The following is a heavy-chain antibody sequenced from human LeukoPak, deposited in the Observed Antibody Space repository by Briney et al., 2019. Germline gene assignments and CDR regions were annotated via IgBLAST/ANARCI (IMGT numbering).Heavy chain of an antibody. D-gene: IGHD2-2*01. J-gene: IGHJ4*02. V-gene: IGHV3-23*01. CDR2: ISGSGDTT. CDR1: GFTFSNYA. CDR3: AKGRSSVPAAAYNN. Sequence: GGYLRLSCAASGFTFSNYAMSWVRQAPGKGLEWVSVISGSGDTTYYADSVKGRFTISRDNSKNTLYLQMNSLRAEDTAVYYCAKGRSSVPAAAYNNWGQGTLVTVSS.